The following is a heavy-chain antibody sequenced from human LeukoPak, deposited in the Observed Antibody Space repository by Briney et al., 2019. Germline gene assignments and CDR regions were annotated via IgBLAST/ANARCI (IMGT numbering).Heavy chain of an antibody. J-gene: IGHJ4*02. CDR3: AKEPYSSGWYYFDY. CDR2: ISGSGGST. V-gene: IGHV3-23*01. Sequence: PGGSLRLSCAASGFTFSSYAMSWVRQAPXXXXEWVSAISGSGGSTYYADSVKGRFTISRDNSKNTLYLQMNSLRAEDTAVYYCAKEPYSSGWYYFDYWGQGTLVTVSS. CDR1: GFTFSSYA. D-gene: IGHD6-19*01.